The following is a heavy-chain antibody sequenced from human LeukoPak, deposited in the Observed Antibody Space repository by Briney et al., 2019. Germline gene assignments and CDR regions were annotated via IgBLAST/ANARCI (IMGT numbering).Heavy chain of an antibody. CDR3: ARVDLAGSSSWWYYYYYMDV. Sequence: SETLSLTCTVSGGPVSSSTYYWGWIRQPPGKGLEWIGSIFYSAYTYYNPSLKSQVSISVDTSKNQFSLKLSSVTAADTAVYYCARVDLAGSSSWWYYYYYMDVWGKGTTVTVSS. V-gene: IGHV4-39*07. CDR1: GGPVSSSTYY. CDR2: IFYSAYT. D-gene: IGHD6-13*01. J-gene: IGHJ6*03.